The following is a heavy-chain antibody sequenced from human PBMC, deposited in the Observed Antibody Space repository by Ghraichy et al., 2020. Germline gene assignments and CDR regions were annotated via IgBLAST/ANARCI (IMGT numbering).Heavy chain of an antibody. CDR3: ARLQRVGNTGYYMDV. CDR2: IYYSGST. CDR1: GGSISGYY. Sequence: SETLSLTCTVSGGSISGYYWSWIRQPPGKGLEWIGYIYYSGSTNYNASLKTRVTISIDTSQNQLALKLNSVTAADTAVYYCARLQRVGNTGYYMDVWGKGTAVTVSS. J-gene: IGHJ6*03. V-gene: IGHV4-59*08. D-gene: IGHD2/OR15-2a*01.